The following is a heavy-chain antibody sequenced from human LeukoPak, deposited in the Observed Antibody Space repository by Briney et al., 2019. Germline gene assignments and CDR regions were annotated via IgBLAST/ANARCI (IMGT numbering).Heavy chain of an antibody. CDR3: ARWGQTSGYYYVDN. J-gene: IGHJ4*02. V-gene: IGHV3-7*01. Sequence: GGSLRLSCGASGFTLSSNWMTWVRQAPGRGLEWVASIKQDGSVKYYVDSVKGRFTISRDNARNSLSLQMNSLGVEDTAVYFCARWGQTSGYYYVDNWGQGSLVTDSS. CDR1: GFTLSSNW. D-gene: IGHD5-12*01. CDR2: IKQDGSVK.